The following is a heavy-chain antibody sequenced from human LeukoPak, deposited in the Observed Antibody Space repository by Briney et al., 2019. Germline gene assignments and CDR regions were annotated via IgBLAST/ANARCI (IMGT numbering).Heavy chain of an antibody. D-gene: IGHD2-2*01. CDR2: INHSGST. CDR3: ARHRLHCSSTSCYERGDAFDI. CDR1: GGSFSGYY. V-gene: IGHV4-34*01. J-gene: IGHJ3*02. Sequence: PSETLSLTCAVYGGSFSGYYWSWIRQPPGKGLEWIGEINHSGSTNYNPSLKSRVTISVDTSKNQFSLKLSSVTAADTAVYYCARHRLHCSSTSCYERGDAFDIWGQGTMVTVSS.